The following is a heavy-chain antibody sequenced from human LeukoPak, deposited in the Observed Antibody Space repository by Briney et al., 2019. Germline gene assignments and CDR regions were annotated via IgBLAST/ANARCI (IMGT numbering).Heavy chain of an antibody. Sequence: GRSLRLSCAASGFTFSRYDIHCVRQAPGKGLEWVAIISYAGTMKYYADSVKGRFTISRDDSKNTVFLQMNSLRAEDTAVYYCARELGDCYGGICYSDYWGQGTLVTVS. CDR3: ARELGDCYGGICYSDY. CDR1: GFTFSRYD. D-gene: IGHD2-15*01. V-gene: IGHV3-30*03. CDR2: ISYAGTMK. J-gene: IGHJ4*02.